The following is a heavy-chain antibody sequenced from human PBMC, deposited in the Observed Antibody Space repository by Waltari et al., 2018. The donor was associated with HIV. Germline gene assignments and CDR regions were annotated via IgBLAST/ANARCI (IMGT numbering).Heavy chain of an antibody. CDR3: SRPSGPLHSYGMDV. Sequence: EVHLMESGGGLVKPGRSLRLSCRGSGFTFGDYGRSWFRQVPGKGLEWVGFITSEAYGGTAEYAASVTGRFTISREDSKSTAYMQMNRLESEDTGVYFCSRPSGPLHSYGMDVWGQGTTVIVSS. J-gene: IGHJ6*02. CDR1: GFTFGDYG. CDR2: ITSEAYGGTA. V-gene: IGHV3-49*05. D-gene: IGHD1-26*01.